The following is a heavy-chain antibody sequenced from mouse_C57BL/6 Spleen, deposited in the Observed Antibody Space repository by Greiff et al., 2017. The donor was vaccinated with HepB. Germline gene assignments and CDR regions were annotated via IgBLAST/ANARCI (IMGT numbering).Heavy chain of an antibody. J-gene: IGHJ4*01. D-gene: IGHD2-4*01. CDR1: GFSLTSYA. CDR2: IWTGGGT. Sequence: VMLVESGPGLVAPSQSLSITCTVSGFSLTSYAISWVRQPPGKGLEWLGVIWTGGGTNYNSALKSRLSISKDNSKSQVFLKMNSLQTDDTARYYCARSDYDDVYAMDYWGQGTSVTVSS. V-gene: IGHV2-9-1*01. CDR3: ARSDYDDVYAMDY.